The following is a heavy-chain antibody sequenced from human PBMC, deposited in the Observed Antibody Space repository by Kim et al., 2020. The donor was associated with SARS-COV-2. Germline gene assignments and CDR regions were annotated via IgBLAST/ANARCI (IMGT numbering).Heavy chain of an antibody. D-gene: IGHD6-19*01. J-gene: IGHJ4*02. CDR3: AKGPSECSGRYLDF. Sequence: YSGSVKGRFIISRDNSMNTLYLQMSGLRDEDTAVYFCAKGPSECSGRYLDFWGQGTLVTVSS. V-gene: IGHV3-23*01.